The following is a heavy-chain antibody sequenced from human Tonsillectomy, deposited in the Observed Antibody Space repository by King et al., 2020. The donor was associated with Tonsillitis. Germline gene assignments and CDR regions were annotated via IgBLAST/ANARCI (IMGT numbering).Heavy chain of an antibody. CDR1: GGSISTYY. V-gene: IGHV4-59*01. Sequence: VQLQESGPGLVKPSETLSLTCTVSGGSISTYYWSWIRQTPGKGLEWIGYIYYSESTNYNPSLKSRVTISLDTSKNQFSLKLSSVIAADTAVYYCARVAGTYGGFGQLYFDYWGQGTLVTVSS. CDR2: IYYSEST. D-gene: IGHD2-8*01. J-gene: IGHJ4*02. CDR3: ARVAGTYGGFGQLYFDY.